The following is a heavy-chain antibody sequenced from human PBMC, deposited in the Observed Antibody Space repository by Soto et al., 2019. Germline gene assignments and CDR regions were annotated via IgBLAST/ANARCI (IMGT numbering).Heavy chain of an antibody. CDR1: GGTFSSYA. J-gene: IGHJ4*02. CDR3: AENARGWTFDS. CDR2: IIPIFGTA. D-gene: IGHD3-10*01. V-gene: IGHV1-69*01. Sequence: QVQLVQSVAEVKKPGSSVKVSCKASGGTFSSYAISWVRQAPGQGLEWMGGIIPIFGTANYAQKFQGRVTITAYESTSTAYMELSSLRSEDTAVDYWAENARGWTFDSWGQGTLVTFSS.